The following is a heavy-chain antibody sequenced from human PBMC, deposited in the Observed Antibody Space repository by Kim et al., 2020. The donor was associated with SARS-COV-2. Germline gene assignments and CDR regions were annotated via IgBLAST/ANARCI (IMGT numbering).Heavy chain of an antibody. V-gene: IGHV3-53*01. J-gene: IGHJ4*02. D-gene: IGHD3-9*01. CDR2: IYYDGNT. Sequence: GGSLRLSCAASGFSVNRFYMTWVRQAPGKGLEWVSVIYYDGNTDYADSVRGRFTISRYSSKNTLYLQMNILRAKNTGVYYFPKAHLDSYNIWGQGTLVTV. CDR3: PKAHLDSYNI. CDR1: GFSVNRFY.